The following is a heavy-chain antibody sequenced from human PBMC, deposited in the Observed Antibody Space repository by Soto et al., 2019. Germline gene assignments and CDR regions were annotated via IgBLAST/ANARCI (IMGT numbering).Heavy chain of an antibody. V-gene: IGHV3-23*01. Sequence: EVQLLESGGGLVQPGGSLRLSCAASGFTFSSYAMSWVRQAPGKGLEWVSAISGSGGSTYYADSVKGRFSISRDNSKNTLYLQMNSPRAGDTAVYYCANSGPITVVIGWFDLWGQGTLVTVSS. J-gene: IGHJ5*02. CDR1: GFTFSSYA. D-gene: IGHD3-10*01. CDR3: ANSGPITVVIGWFDL. CDR2: ISGSGGST.